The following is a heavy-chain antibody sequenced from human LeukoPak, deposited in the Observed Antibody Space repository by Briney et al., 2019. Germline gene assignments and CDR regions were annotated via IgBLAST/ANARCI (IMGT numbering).Heavy chain of an antibody. V-gene: IGHV3-30*02. CDR1: GFSFSIVG. CDR3: AEEGGAAGYFDY. Sequence: GGSLRLSCAAAGFSFSIVGIHWVRPAPGGGRGWGAFIRYNEITKYYSDAVKSRFTISRDNSKNTLYLQMNSLRDEDTAMYYCAEEGGAAGYFDYWGQGTLVTVSS. J-gene: IGHJ4*02. D-gene: IGHD1-26*01. CDR2: IRYNEITK.